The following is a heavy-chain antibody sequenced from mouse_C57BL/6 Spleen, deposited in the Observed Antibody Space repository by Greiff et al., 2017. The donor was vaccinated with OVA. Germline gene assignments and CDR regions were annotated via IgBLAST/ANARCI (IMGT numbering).Heavy chain of an antibody. D-gene: IGHD1-1*01. V-gene: IGHV1-4*01. J-gene: IGHJ3*01. Sequence: VQLQQSGAELARPGASVKMSCKASGYTFTSYTMHWVNQRPGQGLEWIGYINPSSGYTKYNQKFKDKATLTADKSSSTAYMQLSSLTSGDSAVYYCAATVVATRDWYAYWGQGTLVTVAA. CDR3: AATVVATRDWYAY. CDR2: INPSSGYT. CDR1: GYTFTSYT.